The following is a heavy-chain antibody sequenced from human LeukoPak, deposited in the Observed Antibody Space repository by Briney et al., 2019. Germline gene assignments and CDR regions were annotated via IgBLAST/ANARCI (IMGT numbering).Heavy chain of an antibody. D-gene: IGHD3/OR15-3a*01. CDR2: VGSKVDNYAT. CDR1: GFTFSGAA. V-gene: IGHV3-73*01. CDR3: SNGHYGLTV. J-gene: IGHJ6*02. Sequence: GGSLRLSCAASGFTFSGAALNWVRQASGEGLEWVGHVGSKVDNYATAYAESVKGRFIISREDSKDTAYLQMNSLKTDNTAVYYCSNGHYGLTVCGQGTTVT.